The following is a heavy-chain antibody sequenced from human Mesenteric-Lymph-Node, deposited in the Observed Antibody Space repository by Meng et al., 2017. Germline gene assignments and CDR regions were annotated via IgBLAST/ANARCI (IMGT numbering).Heavy chain of an antibody. V-gene: IGHV3-33*01. J-gene: IGHJ3*02. Sequence: GESLKISCAASGFTFSSYGMHWVRQAPGKGLEWVAVIWYDGSNKYYADSVKGRFTISRDNSKNTLYLQMNSLRAEDTAMYYCVRDRGVSTLYYDAFDIWGQGTMVTVSS. CDR3: VRDRGVSTLYYDAFDI. CDR1: GFTFSSYG. CDR2: IWYDGSNK. D-gene: IGHD3-9*01.